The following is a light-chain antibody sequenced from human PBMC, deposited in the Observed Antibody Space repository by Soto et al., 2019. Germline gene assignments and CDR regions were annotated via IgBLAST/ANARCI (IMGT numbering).Light chain of an antibody. V-gene: IGKV1-5*03. CDR2: KAS. J-gene: IGKJ3*01. CDR1: QSISSW. CDR3: QRYNNYPFS. Sequence: DIQMTQSPSTLSASVGDRVTITCRASQSISSWLAWYQQKPGKAPKLLIHKASTLESGVPSRFSGSGSGTEFTLTISSLQPDDFATYYCQRYNNYPFSFGPGTKVDIK.